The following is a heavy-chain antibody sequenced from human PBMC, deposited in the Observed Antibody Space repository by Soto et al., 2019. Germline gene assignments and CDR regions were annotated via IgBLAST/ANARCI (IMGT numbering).Heavy chain of an antibody. J-gene: IGHJ2*01. Sequence: QVQLVESGGGVVQPGRSLRLSCAASGFTFSSYAMHWVRQAPGKGLEWVAVISYDGSNKYYADSVKGRFTISRDNSKNSLYLQMSSLRAVDTAVYYCARDPLWGTAMVLWYFDLWGRGTLVTVSS. V-gene: IGHV3-30-3*01. CDR1: GFTFSSYA. D-gene: IGHD5-18*01. CDR3: ARDPLWGTAMVLWYFDL. CDR2: ISYDGSNK.